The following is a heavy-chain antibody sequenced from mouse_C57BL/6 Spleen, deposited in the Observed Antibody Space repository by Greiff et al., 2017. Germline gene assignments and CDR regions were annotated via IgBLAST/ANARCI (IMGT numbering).Heavy chain of an antibody. V-gene: IGHV5-16*01. D-gene: IGHD1-1*01. CDR1: GFTFSDYY. Sequence: EVKVVESEGGLVQPGSSMKLSCTASGFTFSDYYMAWVRQVPEKGLEWVANINYDGSSTYYLDSLKSRFIISRDNAKNILYLQMSSLKSEDTATYYCAREDYYGSTYAMDYWGQGTSVTVSS. J-gene: IGHJ4*01. CDR3: AREDYYGSTYAMDY. CDR2: INYDGSST.